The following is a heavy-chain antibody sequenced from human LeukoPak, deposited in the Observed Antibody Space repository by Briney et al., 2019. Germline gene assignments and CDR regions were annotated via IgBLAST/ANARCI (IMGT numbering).Heavy chain of an antibody. Sequence: ASVKVSCKASGYTFTGYYMHWVRQAPGQGLEWMGWINPNSGGTNYAQKFQGRVTMTRDTSISTACMELSRLRSDDTAVYYCARGRLVVTPKSDAFDIWGQGTMVTVSS. CDR3: ARGRLVVTPKSDAFDI. J-gene: IGHJ3*02. V-gene: IGHV1-2*02. CDR2: INPNSGGT. CDR1: GYTFTGYY. D-gene: IGHD3-22*01.